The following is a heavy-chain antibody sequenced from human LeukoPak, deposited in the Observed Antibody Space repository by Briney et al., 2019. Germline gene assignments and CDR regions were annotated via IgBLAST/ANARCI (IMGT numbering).Heavy chain of an antibody. D-gene: IGHD3-3*01. V-gene: IGHV1-18*01. CDR2: ISTYDGNT. Sequence: ASVKVSCKTSGYTFTNYGISWVRQAPGQGLEWMGWISTYDGNTDFVQKFQGRLIMTKDTVTNTTYMELTGLRSDDTAVYYCARDLLDFWSAPAYLDYWGQGTPVTVSS. CDR1: GYTFTNYG. CDR3: ARDLLDFWSAPAYLDY. J-gene: IGHJ4*02.